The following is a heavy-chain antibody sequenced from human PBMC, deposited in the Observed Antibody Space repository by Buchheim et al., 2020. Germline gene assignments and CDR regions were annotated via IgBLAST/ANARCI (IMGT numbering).Heavy chain of an antibody. CDR1: GYTFVNYG. D-gene: IGHD2-2*01. V-gene: IGHV1-18*01. CDR2: INAGNGNT. J-gene: IGHJ4*02. CDR3: ARGDQLLSSFDY. Sequence: QVQLVQSGVEVKKPGASVKVSCKASGYTFVNYGVSWVRQAPGQGLEWMGWINAGNGNTKYSQRFQGRVTITRDTSATTAYMELSSLRSEDTAVYYCARGDQLLSSFDYWGQGTL.